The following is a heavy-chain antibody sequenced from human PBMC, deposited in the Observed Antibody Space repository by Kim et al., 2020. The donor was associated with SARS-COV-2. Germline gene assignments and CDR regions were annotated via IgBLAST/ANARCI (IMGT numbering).Heavy chain of an antibody. CDR3: ARAGSMTTVFEGGDWFDP. Sequence: GGSLRLSCAASGFTFSSYAMHWVRQAPGKGLEWVAVISYDGSNKYYADSVKGRFTISRDNSKNTLYLQMNSLRAEDTAVYYCARAGSMTTVFEGGDWFDPGGQGTLVTVSS. V-gene: IGHV3-30*04. CDR2: ISYDGSNK. CDR1: GFTFSSYA. J-gene: IGHJ5*02. D-gene: IGHD4-17*01.